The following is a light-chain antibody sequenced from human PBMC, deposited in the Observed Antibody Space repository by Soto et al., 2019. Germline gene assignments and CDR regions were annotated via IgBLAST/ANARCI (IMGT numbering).Light chain of an antibody. Sequence: IVLLQSPTTVSLSPGERATLSCRASQSVGSYLAWYQHKPGQAPRLLISDASNRATGIPARFSGSGSETDFTLTISSLEPEDSAVYYCQQRSNWPSLTFGGGTKVDI. CDR1: QSVGSY. CDR3: QQRSNWPSLT. J-gene: IGKJ4*01. CDR2: DAS. V-gene: IGKV3-11*01.